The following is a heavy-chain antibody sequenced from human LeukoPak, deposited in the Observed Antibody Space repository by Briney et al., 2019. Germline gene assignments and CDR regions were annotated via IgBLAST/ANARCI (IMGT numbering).Heavy chain of an antibody. CDR2: ISGSGGGT. CDR1: GFTFSSYA. Sequence: GGSLRLSCAASGFTFSSYAMSWVRQAPGKGLEWVSAISGSGGGTYYADSVKGRFTISRDNSKNTLYLQMNSLRAEDTAVYYCAKESSRYFDWLLSFDHWGQGTLVTVSS. CDR3: AKESSRYFDWLLSFDH. J-gene: IGHJ4*02. D-gene: IGHD3-9*01. V-gene: IGHV3-23*01.